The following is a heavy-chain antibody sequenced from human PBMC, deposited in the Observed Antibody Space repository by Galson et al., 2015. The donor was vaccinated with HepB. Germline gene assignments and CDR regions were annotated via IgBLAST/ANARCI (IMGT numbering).Heavy chain of an antibody. CDR1: GYTFTSYA. CDR3: ARVFEGGGYCSGGSCYEYYYMDV. CDR2: INAGNGNT. Sequence: SVKVSCKASGYTFTSYAMHWVRQAPGQRLEWMGWINAGNGNTKYSQKFQGRVTITRDTSASTAYMELRSLRSDDTAVYYCARVFEGGGYCSGGSCYEYYYMDVWGKGTTVTVSS. J-gene: IGHJ6*03. V-gene: IGHV1-3*01. D-gene: IGHD2-15*01.